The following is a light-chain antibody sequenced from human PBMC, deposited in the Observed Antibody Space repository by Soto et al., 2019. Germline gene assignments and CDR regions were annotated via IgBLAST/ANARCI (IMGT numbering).Light chain of an antibody. J-gene: IGKJ1*01. CDR1: QSLNSR. CDR3: QQYKSYST. CDR2: DAS. V-gene: IGKV1-5*01. Sequence: DIHLTRSPSSRSASVVGRVSRTVRAAQSLNSRLAWYQHRPGKAPRLLIYDASTLESGVPSRFSGSGSGTEFTLTINNLQTDDLATYICQQYKSYSTFGRGTKVDI.